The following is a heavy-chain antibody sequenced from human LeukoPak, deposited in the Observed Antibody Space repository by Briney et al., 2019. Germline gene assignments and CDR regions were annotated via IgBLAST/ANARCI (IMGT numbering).Heavy chain of an antibody. CDR2: IYYSGST. Sequence: SETLSLTCTVSGGSISSYYWSWIRQPPGKGLEWIGYIYYSGSTNYNPSLKRRVTISVDTSKNQFSLKLSSVTAADTAVYYCARVASGADAFDIWGQGTMVTVSS. V-gene: IGHV4-59*01. CDR1: GGSISSYY. D-gene: IGHD3-10*01. J-gene: IGHJ3*02. CDR3: ARVASGADAFDI.